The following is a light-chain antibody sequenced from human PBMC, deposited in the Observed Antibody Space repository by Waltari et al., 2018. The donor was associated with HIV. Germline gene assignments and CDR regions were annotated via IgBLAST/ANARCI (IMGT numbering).Light chain of an antibody. CDR3: QVWDSGNVI. J-gene: IGLJ2*01. CDR1: YFGSKS. Sequence: SYEVTQIPSVSVALGQTAKITCGGNYFGSKSLHWYQQKAGQAPLLVIYADGGRPSGVPDRFSGCSSGNTATLTISRVQSGDEAHYYCQVWDSGNVIFGGGTKLTVL. CDR2: ADG. V-gene: IGLV3-9*01.